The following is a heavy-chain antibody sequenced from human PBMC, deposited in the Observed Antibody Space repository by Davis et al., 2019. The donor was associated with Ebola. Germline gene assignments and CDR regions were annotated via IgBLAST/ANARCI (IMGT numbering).Heavy chain of an antibody. CDR1: GFTFSSYA. Sequence: GESLKIPCAASGFTFSSYAMNWVRQAPGKGLEWVSAISGSGGSTYYADSVKGRFTISRDNSKKTLYLQMNSLRAEDTAVYYCATRDTSSNCFGFYPWGQGTLVTVSS. CDR3: ATRDTSSNCFGFYP. D-gene: IGHD6-13*01. V-gene: IGHV3-23*01. J-gene: IGHJ5*02. CDR2: ISGSGGST.